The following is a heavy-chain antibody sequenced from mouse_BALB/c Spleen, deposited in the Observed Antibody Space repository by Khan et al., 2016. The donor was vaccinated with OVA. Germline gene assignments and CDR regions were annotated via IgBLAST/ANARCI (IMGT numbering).Heavy chain of an antibody. D-gene: IGHD2-10*02. CDR3: ARVYGGDFDY. CDR1: GYSITSDYA. Sequence: EVQLQESGPGLVKPSQSLSLTCTVTGYSITSDYAWNWIRQFPGNKLEWMGYKSYSGKTNYNPSLKSRISITRDTSKNQFFLQLNSVTTEDTATYYCARVYGGDFDYWGQGTTLTVSS. V-gene: IGHV3-2*02. J-gene: IGHJ2*01. CDR2: KSYSGKT.